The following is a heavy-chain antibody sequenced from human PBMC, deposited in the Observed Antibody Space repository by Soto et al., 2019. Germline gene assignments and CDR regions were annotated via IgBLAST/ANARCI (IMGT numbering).Heavy chain of an antibody. D-gene: IGHD2-2*02. CDR1: GGSISSINW. CDR3: ARDGPPLYRGAYGLDV. V-gene: IGHV4-4*02. Sequence: QVQLQESGPGLVKPSGTLSLTCAVSGGSISSINWWSWVRQPPGKGLEWIGEIYHSGGTNYNPSLKSRATISVDKSKNQFSLKLSSVTAADTAVYYCARDGPPLYRGAYGLDVWGQGTTVTVSS. J-gene: IGHJ6*02. CDR2: IYHSGGT.